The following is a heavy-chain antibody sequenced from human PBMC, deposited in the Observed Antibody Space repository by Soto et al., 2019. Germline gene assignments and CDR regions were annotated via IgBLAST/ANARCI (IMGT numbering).Heavy chain of an antibody. CDR3: ARGGQQLTKAHFDY. CDR1: GGTFSIYA. CDR2: IIPIFGTA. V-gene: IGHV1-69*13. D-gene: IGHD6-13*01. J-gene: IGHJ4*02. Sequence: SVKVSCKASGGTFSIYAISCVLQAAGQGLEWMGGIIPIFGTADYAQKFQGRVTITADESTSTAYMELSSLRSEDTAVYYCARGGQQLTKAHFDYWGQGTLVTVSS.